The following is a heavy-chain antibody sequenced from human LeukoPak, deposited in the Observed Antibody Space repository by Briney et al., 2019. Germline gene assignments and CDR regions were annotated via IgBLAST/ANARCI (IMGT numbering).Heavy chain of an antibody. CDR1: GFTFSSYG. CDR2: ISYDGSNK. J-gene: IGHJ4*02. CDR3: APLGGSYYYDSSDY. D-gene: IGHD3-22*01. Sequence: GGSLRLSCAASGFTFSSYGMHWVRQAPGKGLEWVAVISYDGSNKYYADSVKGRFTISRDNSKNTLYLQMNSLRAEDTAVYYCAPLGGSYYYDSSDYWGQGTLVTVSS. V-gene: IGHV3-30*03.